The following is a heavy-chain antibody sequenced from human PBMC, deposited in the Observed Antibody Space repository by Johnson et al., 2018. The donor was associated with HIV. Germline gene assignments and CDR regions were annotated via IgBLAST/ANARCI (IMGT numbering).Heavy chain of an antibody. V-gene: IGHV3-48*04. CDR1: GFTFSSYG. CDR2: ISSSGSTI. CDR3: ARVRPKGSFDI. J-gene: IGHJ3*02. D-gene: IGHD1-1*01. Sequence: VQLVESGGGVVQPGGSLRLSCVASGFTFSSYGMHWVRQATGKGLEWVSYISSSGSTIYYADSVKGRFTISRDNAKNSLYLQMNSLRAEDTAVYYCARVRPKGSFDIWGQGTMVTVSS.